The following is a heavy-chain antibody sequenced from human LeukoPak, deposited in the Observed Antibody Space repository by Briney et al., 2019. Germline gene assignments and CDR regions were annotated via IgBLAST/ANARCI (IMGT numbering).Heavy chain of an antibody. V-gene: IGHV4-34*01. Sequence: SETLSLTCTVSGGSISSYYWSWIRQPPGKGLEWIGEINHSGSTNYNPSLKSRVTISVDTSKNQFSLKLSSVTAADTAVYYCARNDVEMATSVDYWGQGTLVTVSS. CDR1: GGSISSYY. CDR3: ARNDVEMATSVDY. J-gene: IGHJ4*02. CDR2: INHSGST. D-gene: IGHD5-12*01.